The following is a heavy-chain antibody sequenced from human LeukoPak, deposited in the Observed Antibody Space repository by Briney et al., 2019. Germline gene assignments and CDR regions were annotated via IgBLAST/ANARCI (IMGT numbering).Heavy chain of an antibody. Sequence: SETLSLTCTVSGGSISSYYWSWIRQPPGKGLEWIGSIYHSGSTYYNPPLKSRVTISVDTSKNQFSLKLSSVTAADTAVYYCARDHYYDSSGYYDFDPWGQGTLVTVSS. V-gene: IGHV4-38-2*02. CDR1: GGSISSYY. D-gene: IGHD3-22*01. CDR2: IYHSGST. CDR3: ARDHYYDSSGYYDFDP. J-gene: IGHJ5*02.